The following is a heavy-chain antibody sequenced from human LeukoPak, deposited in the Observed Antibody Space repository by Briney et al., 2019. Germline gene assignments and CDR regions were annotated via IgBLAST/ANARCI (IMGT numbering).Heavy chain of an antibody. V-gene: IGHV4-61*01. CDR1: GGSTSGGNYY. Sequence: SETLSLTCIVSGGSTSGGNYYWGWIRRPPGKGLEWIGYIYYSGSTNYNPSLKSRVTISVDTSKNQFSLKLSSVTAADTAVYYCAGVQDDWFDPWGQGTLVTVSS. D-gene: IGHD2-15*01. J-gene: IGHJ5*02. CDR2: IYYSGST. CDR3: AGVQDDWFDP.